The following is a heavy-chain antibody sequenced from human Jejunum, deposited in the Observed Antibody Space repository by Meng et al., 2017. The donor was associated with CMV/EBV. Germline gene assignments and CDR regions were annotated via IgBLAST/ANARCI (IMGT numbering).Heavy chain of an antibody. CDR3: ARSPGFWSLDP. CDR1: GASITRGLG. Sequence: AVSGASITRGLGWSWVRQTPGKGLEWIGEYSHSGDTRYNPSLQSRVIISLHKTENQFSLELTSVTAADTGVYYCARSPGFWSLDPWGRGTLVTVSS. CDR2: YSHSGDT. J-gene: IGHJ5*02. V-gene: IGHV4-4*02. D-gene: IGHD2-8*02.